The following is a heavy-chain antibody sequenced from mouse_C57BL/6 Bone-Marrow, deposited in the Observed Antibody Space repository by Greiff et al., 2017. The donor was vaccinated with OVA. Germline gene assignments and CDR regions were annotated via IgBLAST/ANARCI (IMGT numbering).Heavy chain of an antibody. CDR3: ARSSYYGNYRDY. J-gene: IGHJ2*01. CDR2: IDPSDSYT. D-gene: IGHD2-1*01. CDR1: GYTFTSYW. V-gene: IGHV1-69*01. Sequence: QVQLQQPGAELVMPGASVKLSCKASGYTFTSYWMHWVKQRPGQGLEWIGEIDPSDSYTNYHQKFQGKSTLTVDKSSSTAYMQLSSLTSEDSAVDYCARSSYYGNYRDYWGQGTTLTVSS.